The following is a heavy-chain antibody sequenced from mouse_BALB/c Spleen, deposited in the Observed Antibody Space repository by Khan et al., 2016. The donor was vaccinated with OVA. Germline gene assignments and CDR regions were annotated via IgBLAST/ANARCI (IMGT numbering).Heavy chain of an antibody. J-gene: IGHJ1*01. V-gene: IGHV5-12-1*01. CDR1: GFAFSSYD. Sequence: EVELVESGGGLVKPGGSLTLSCVASGFAFSSYDLSWGRQTPEKRLEWVAYISSGGFTTDYLNTMKGRFSLSRDKDKSILYLQMSSLQSEDTSMYYCPTHHATMLTSSWYFYVWCAWATVTVSS. CDR3: PTHHATMLTSSWYFYV. CDR2: ISSGGFTT. D-gene: IGHD2-13*01.